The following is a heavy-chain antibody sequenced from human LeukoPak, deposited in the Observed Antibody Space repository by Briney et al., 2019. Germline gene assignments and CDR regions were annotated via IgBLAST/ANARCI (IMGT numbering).Heavy chain of an antibody. J-gene: IGHJ6*03. V-gene: IGHV4-39*01. Sequence: PSETLSLTCSVSGGSISSSTYFWGWIRQPPGKGLEWIGTIYRTGTTYYNPSLESRVTISVDTSKNQFSLNLKSVTATDTAVYFCARHYALVTAPGAYYMDVWGKGTTVTVSS. CDR1: GGSISSSTYF. CDR3: ARHYALVTAPGAYYMDV. D-gene: IGHD6-13*01. CDR2: IYRTGTT.